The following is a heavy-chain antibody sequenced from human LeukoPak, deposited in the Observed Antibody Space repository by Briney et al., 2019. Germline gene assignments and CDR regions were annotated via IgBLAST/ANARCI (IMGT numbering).Heavy chain of an antibody. D-gene: IGHD4-17*01. V-gene: IGHV1-2*02. CDR2: INPNSGGT. Sequence: ASVKVSCKASGYTFTSYYMHWVRQAPGQGLEWMGWINPNSGGTNYAQKLQGRVTMTTDTSTSTAYMELRSLRSDDTAVYYCAKTTDYGDFYFDSWGQGTLVTVSS. CDR3: AKTTDYGDFYFDS. CDR1: GYTFTSYY. J-gene: IGHJ4*02.